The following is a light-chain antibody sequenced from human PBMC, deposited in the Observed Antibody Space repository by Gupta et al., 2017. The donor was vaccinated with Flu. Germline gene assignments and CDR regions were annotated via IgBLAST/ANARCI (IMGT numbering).Light chain of an antibody. Sequence: TVTLTWASSTGAVTTDYDPNWIQQRPGQAPRALMYSTTNRHSWTPARFSGSLLGGKAALTLSGVQPEDEAEYYCLLYYGGNQGVCGGGTRLTVL. V-gene: IGLV7-43*01. J-gene: IGLJ3*02. CDR3: LLYYGGNQGV. CDR1: TGAVTTDYD. CDR2: STT.